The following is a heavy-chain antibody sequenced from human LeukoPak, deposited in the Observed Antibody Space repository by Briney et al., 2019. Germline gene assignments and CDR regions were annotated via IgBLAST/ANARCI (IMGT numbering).Heavy chain of an antibody. Sequence: SETLSLTCAVYGGSFSGYYWSWIRQPPGKGLEWIGEINHSGSTDYNPSLKSRVTISVDTSKNQFSLKLSSVTAADTAVYYCARVVDYYDSSGYLTAYYFDYWGQGTLVTVSS. CDR2: INHSGST. CDR1: GGSFSGYY. V-gene: IGHV4-34*01. D-gene: IGHD3-22*01. CDR3: ARVVDYYDSSGYLTAYYFDY. J-gene: IGHJ4*02.